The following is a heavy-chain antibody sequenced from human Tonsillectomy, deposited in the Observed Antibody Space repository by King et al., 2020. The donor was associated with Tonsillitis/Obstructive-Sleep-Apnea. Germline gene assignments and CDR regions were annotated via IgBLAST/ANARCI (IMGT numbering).Heavy chain of an antibody. J-gene: IGHJ5*02. D-gene: IGHD2-15*01. CDR3: ARDRDVVVVAARGFDP. V-gene: IGHV3-48*02. Sequence: DVQLVESGGGLVQPGGSLRLSCAASRFPFRSFRMTWVRQAPGRGREGVSYFSSSSSTIYYADSVKGRFTISRDNAKDSLYLQMNSLRDEDTAVYYCARDRDVVVVAARGFDPWGQGTLVTVSS. CDR1: RFPFRSFR. CDR2: FSSSSSTI.